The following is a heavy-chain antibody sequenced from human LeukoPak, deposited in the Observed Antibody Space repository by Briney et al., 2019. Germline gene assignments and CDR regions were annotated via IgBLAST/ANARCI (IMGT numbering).Heavy chain of an antibody. CDR1: GFTFSSYA. D-gene: IGHD3-16*02. V-gene: IGHV3-30*04. J-gene: IGHJ4*02. CDR2: ISYDGSNK. Sequence: PGGSLRLSCAASGFTFSSYAMHWVRQAPGKGLEWVAVISYDGSNKYYADSVKGRFTISRDNSKNTLYLQMNSLRAEDTAVYYCARGPRLSYTDYWGQGTLVTVSS. CDR3: ARGPRLSYTDY.